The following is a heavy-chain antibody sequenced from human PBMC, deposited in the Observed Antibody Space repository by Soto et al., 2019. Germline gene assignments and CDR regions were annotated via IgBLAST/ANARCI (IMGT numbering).Heavy chain of an antibody. J-gene: IGHJ4*02. CDR2: INPSGGST. Sequence: QVQLVQSGAEVKKPGASVKVSCKASGYTFTSYYMHWVRQAPGQGLEWMGIINPSGGSTSYAQKFQGRVTMTRDTYTSTVYMELSSLRSGDTAVYYCARVPYYYDSSGYYPAPFDYWGQGTLVTVSS. CDR1: GYTFTSYY. V-gene: IGHV1-46*01. CDR3: ARVPYYYDSSGYYPAPFDY. D-gene: IGHD3-22*01.